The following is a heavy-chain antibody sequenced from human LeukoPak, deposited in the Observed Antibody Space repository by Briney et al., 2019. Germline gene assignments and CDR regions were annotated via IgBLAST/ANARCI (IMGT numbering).Heavy chain of an antibody. CDR2: ISSSGVNT. V-gene: IGHV3-23*01. Sequence: GGSLRLSCAASRYTFSSHAMSWVRQAPGKGLEWVSTISSSGVNTYYADSVEGRFTISRDNSRNTLYLQMNDLRADDTAVYYCSRNPYSDGCHWLDPWGQGILVIVSS. CDR1: RYTFSSHA. CDR3: SRNPYSDGCHWLDP. D-gene: IGHD5-18*01. J-gene: IGHJ5*02.